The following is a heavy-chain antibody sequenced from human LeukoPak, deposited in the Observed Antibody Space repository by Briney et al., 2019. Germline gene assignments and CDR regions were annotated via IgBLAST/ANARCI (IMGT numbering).Heavy chain of an antibody. J-gene: IGHJ5*01. CDR3: ARTGRQLVFAS. CDR1: GGSISSYY. D-gene: IGHD6-13*01. Sequence: SSETLSLTCTVSGGSISSYYWHWIRQPPGKGLEWIGCIYDSGTTNYNPSLKSRVTISGDTAKNQFSLKMSSVTAADTAVYFCARTGRQLVFASWGQGTLVTISS. CDR2: IYDSGTT. V-gene: IGHV4-59*01.